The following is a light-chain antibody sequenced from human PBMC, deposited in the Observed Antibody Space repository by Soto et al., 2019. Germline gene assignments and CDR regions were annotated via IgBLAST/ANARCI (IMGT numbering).Light chain of an antibody. J-gene: IGKJ1*01. CDR2: GAS. CDR1: QSVSSSY. Sequence: DIVMTQSPVTLSLSPGERATRSCRASQSVSSSYLAWYQQNPGQAPRLLIYGASSRATGIPDRFSGSGSGTDFTLTISRLEPEDFATYYCQQSYSTRTFGQGTKVDI. V-gene: IGKV3-20*01. CDR3: QQSYSTRT.